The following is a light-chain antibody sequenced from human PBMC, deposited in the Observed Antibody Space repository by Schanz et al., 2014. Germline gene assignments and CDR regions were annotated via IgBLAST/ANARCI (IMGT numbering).Light chain of an antibody. CDR2: EDT. CDR1: SSDVGGYNY. J-gene: IGLJ2*01. V-gene: IGLV2-8*01. Sequence: QSALTQPPSASGSPGQSVTISCTGTSSDVGGYNYVSLYPQHPGKAPKLMIYEDTKRPSGVPDRFSGSKSGTSAALGITGLQTGDEADYYCGTWDSSLSAVLFGGGTKLTVL. CDR3: GTWDSSLSAVL.